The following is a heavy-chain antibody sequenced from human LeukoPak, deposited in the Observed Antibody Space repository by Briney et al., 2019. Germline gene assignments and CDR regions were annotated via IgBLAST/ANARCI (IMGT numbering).Heavy chain of an antibody. Sequence: GGSLRLSCAASGFTFSTYWMHWVRQAPGKGLVWVSRINSDGSGTSYADSVKGRITISRDNAKNTLYLQMNNLRAEDTAVYYCTRGRYYFEYWGQGTLVTVSS. CDR1: GFTFSTYW. CDR3: TRGRYYFEY. D-gene: IGHD3-3*01. J-gene: IGHJ4*02. CDR2: INSDGSGT. V-gene: IGHV3-74*01.